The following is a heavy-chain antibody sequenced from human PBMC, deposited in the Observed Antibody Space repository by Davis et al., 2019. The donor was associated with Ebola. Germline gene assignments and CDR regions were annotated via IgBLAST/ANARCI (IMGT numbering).Heavy chain of an antibody. V-gene: IGHV1-46*01. CDR2: INPSSGST. J-gene: IGHJ4*02. CDR3: ARDMTRAVDFWSGFYFFDS. Sequence: ASVKVSCKASGYTFTSYGINWVRQAPGEGLEWMGVINPSSGSTSYSQRLQGRVTMTSDTSTSTVNMELTSLRSEDTAVYYCARDMTRAVDFWSGFYFFDSWGQGTLVIVSS. D-gene: IGHD3-3*01. CDR1: GYTFTSYG.